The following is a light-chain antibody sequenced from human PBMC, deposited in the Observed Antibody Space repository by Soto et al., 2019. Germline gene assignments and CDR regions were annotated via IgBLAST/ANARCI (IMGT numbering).Light chain of an antibody. CDR3: QQRGA. V-gene: IGKV3-11*01. Sequence: EIVLTQSPGTLSLSPGERATLSCRASQSLSNNIYLAWYQQKPGQAPRLLISDASNRATGIPARFSGSGSGTDFTLTISSLEPEDFAVYYCQQRGAFGPGTKVDIK. CDR1: QSLSNNIY. CDR2: DAS. J-gene: IGKJ3*01.